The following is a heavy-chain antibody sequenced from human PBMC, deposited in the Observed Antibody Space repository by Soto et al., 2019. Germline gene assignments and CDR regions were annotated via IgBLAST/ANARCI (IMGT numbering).Heavy chain of an antibody. V-gene: IGHV1-24*01. D-gene: IGHD5-12*01. CDR1: GYTLTELS. J-gene: IGHJ4*02. Sequence: ASVKVSCKVSGYTLTELSMQWVRQAPGKGLEWMGGFDPEDGETIYAQKLQGRVTMTEDTSTDTAYMELSSLRSEDTAVYYCATQFVATLLQTHFDYWGQGTLVTVSS. CDR2: FDPEDGET. CDR3: ATQFVATLLQTHFDY.